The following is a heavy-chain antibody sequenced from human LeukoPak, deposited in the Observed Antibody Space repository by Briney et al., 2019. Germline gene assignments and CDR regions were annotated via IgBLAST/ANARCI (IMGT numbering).Heavy chain of an antibody. CDR1: GFTFSSCA. D-gene: IGHD4-17*01. J-gene: IGHJ4*02. Sequence: GGSLRLSCAASGFTFSSCAMNWVRQAPGKGLEWVSSISGSGASTYDADSVKGRFTISRDNSKNTLYLQMNSLRAEDTAIYYCAKDRYGDHSFDSWGQGTLVTVSS. CDR2: ISGSGAST. CDR3: AKDRYGDHSFDS. V-gene: IGHV3-23*01.